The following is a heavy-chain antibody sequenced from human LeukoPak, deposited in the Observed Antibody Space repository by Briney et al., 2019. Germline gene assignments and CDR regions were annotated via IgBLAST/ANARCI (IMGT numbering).Heavy chain of an antibody. CDR1: GFTFSSYE. Sequence: PGGSLRLSCAASGFTFSSYEMNWVRQAPGKGLEWVSYISSSGSTIYYADSVKGRFTISRDNAKNSLYLQMNSLGAEGTAVYYCARVGAPYSSSWDFDYWGQGTLVTVSS. J-gene: IGHJ4*02. CDR2: ISSSGSTI. D-gene: IGHD6-13*01. V-gene: IGHV3-48*03. CDR3: ARVGAPYSSSWDFDY.